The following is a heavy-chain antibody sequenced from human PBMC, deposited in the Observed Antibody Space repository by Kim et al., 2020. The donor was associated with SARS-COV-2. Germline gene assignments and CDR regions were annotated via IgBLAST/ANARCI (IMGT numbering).Heavy chain of an antibody. D-gene: IGHD6-13*01. CDR3: ARDRRVYSSSWYGGMDV. Sequence: LKSRVTISVDTSKNQFSRKLSSVTAADTAVYYCARDRRVYSSSWYGGMDVWGQGTTVTVSS. J-gene: IGHJ6*02. V-gene: IGHV4-31*02.